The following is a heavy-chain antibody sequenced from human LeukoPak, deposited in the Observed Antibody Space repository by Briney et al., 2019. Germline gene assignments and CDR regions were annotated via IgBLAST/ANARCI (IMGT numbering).Heavy chain of an antibody. J-gene: IGHJ6*01. V-gene: IGHV3-23*01. Sequence: PGGSLRLSYAASGITFSGFAMSWVRRTPGKGLEWVSGISGSGDNTLYADSVKGRFTISRDNSKNTLYLEMNSLRAEDTAIYYCAKMKGHPLPKYYMDVWGQGTTVTVSS. CDR2: ISGSGDNT. CDR1: GITFSGFA. D-gene: IGHD1-26*01. CDR3: AKMKGHPLPKYYMDV.